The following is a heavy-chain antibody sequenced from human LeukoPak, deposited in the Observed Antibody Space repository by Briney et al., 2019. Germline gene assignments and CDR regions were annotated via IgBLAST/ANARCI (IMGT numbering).Heavy chain of an antibody. Sequence: PSETLSLTCTVSGGSISSSSYYWGWIRQPPGKGLEWIGSIYYSGSTYYNPSLKSRVTISVDTSKNQFSLKLSSATAADTAVYYCARGGLTMVRGRAFDYWGQGTLVTVSS. CDR3: ARGGLTMVRGRAFDY. CDR2: IYYSGST. V-gene: IGHV4-39*07. CDR1: GGSISSSSYY. D-gene: IGHD3-10*01. J-gene: IGHJ4*02.